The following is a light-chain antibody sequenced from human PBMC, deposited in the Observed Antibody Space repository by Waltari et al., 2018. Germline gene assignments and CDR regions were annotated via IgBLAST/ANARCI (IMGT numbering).Light chain of an antibody. CDR3: QHYLRLPVT. V-gene: IGKV3-20*01. CDR1: QSVTRA. CDR2: GAS. J-gene: IGKJ1*01. Sequence: EIVLTQSPGTLSLSPGESATLSCRTSQSVTRALAWYQPKPGQAPRLIIYGASNRATGIPDRFRGSGSGTDVSLTISSLEPEDFAVYYCQHYLRLPVTFGQGTKVEVK.